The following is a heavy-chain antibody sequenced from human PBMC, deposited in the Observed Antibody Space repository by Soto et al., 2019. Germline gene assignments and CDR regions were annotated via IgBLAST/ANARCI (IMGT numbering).Heavy chain of an antibody. CDR2: ISYDGSNK. Sequence: QVQLVESGGGVVQPGRSLRLSCAASGFTFSSYGMHWVRQAPGKGLEWVAVISYDGSNKYYADSVKGRFTISRDNSKNTLYLQMNSLRAEDTAVYYCAKDWALWAPTTVTTYYYYGMDVWGQGTTVTVSS. CDR1: GFTFSSYG. CDR3: AKDWALWAPTTVTTYYYYGMDV. D-gene: IGHD4-4*01. J-gene: IGHJ6*02. V-gene: IGHV3-30*18.